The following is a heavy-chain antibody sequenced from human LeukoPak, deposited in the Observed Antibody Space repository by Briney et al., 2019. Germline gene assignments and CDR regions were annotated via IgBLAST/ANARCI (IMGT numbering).Heavy chain of an antibody. CDR2: VYHSGST. CDR3: ARLQGDSTAIFDY. CDR1: GGSISSSDYY. D-gene: IGHD2-21*01. Sequence: PSETLSLTCTVSGGSISSSDYYWGWIRQSPGKGLEWIGSVYHSGSTYYNPSLKSRVTISIVTSKNQFSLRLSSVTAADTAVYYCARLQGDSTAIFDYWGQGTLVSVSS. V-gene: IGHV4-39*07. J-gene: IGHJ4*02.